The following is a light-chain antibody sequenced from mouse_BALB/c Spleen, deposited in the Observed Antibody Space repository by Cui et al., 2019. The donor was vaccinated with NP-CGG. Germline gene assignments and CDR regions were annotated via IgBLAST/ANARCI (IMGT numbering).Light chain of an antibody. CDR3: ALWYSNHWV. CDR1: TGAVTTSNY. Sequence: QAVVTQASALTTSPGETVTLTCRSNTGAVTTSNYANWVQEKPDHLFTGLIGGTNNRVPGVPARFSGSLLGDKAALTITGAQTEDEAIYFCALWYSNHWVFGGGTKLTVL. J-gene: IGLJ1*01. CDR2: GTN. V-gene: IGLV1*01.